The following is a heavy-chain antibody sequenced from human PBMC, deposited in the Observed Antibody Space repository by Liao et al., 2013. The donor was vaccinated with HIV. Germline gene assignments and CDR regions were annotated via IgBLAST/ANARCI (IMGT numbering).Heavy chain of an antibody. CDR3: ATVRIDCIYYRYMDV. CDR2: ISHSGST. Sequence: QVQLQESGPGLVKPSETLSLTCSVSGGSISNDYWGWIRQPPGQGLEWIGYISHSGSTNYNPSLKSRVTISVDTSKNQFSLKLSSVTADDDVVYYCATVRIDCIYYRYMDVVGQRDHGHRLL. V-gene: IGHV4-59*01. J-gene: IGHJ6*03. CDR1: GGSISNDY. D-gene: IGHD3-9*01.